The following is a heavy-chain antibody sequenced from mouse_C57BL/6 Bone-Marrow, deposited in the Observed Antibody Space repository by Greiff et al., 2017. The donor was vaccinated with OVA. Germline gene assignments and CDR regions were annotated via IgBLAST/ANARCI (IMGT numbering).Heavy chain of an antibody. D-gene: IGHD2-4*01. CDR2: IDPEDGET. CDR3: AREGGYYDYSPWFAY. V-gene: IGHV14-2*01. J-gene: IGHJ3*01. CDR1: GFNIKDYY. Sequence: VHVKQSGAELVKPGASVKLSCTASGFNIKDYYMHWVKQRTEQGLEWIGRIDPEDGETKYAPKFQGKATITADTSSNTAYLQRSSLTSEETAVYYCAREGGYYDYSPWFAYWGQGTLVTVSA.